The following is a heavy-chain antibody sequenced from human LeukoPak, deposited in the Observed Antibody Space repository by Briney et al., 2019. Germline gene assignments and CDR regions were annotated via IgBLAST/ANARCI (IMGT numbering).Heavy chain of an antibody. V-gene: IGHV3-30-3*01. CDR1: GFTFSSYA. CDR2: ISYDGGNK. J-gene: IGHJ4*02. CDR3: ARAGCSSTSCPVDY. D-gene: IGHD2-2*01. Sequence: GGSLRLSCAASGFTFSSYAMHWVRQAPGKGLEWVAVISYDGGNKYYADSVKGRFTISRDNSKNTLYLQMNSLRAEDTAVYYCARAGCSSTSCPVDYWGQGTLVTVSS.